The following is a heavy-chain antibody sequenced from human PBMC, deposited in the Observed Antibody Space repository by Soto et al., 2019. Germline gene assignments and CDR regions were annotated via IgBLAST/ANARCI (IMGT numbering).Heavy chain of an antibody. D-gene: IGHD3-3*01. CDR3: AKSGLNFAQDYDFLSGTRGSRYFDY. J-gene: IGHJ4*02. Sequence: EVQLLESGGGLVQPGGSLRLSCAASGFTFSSYAMSWVRQAPGKGLEWVSAISGSGGSTYYADSVTGRFTISRDNSKTRLYLQMNSLRAEDTSVYYCAKSGLNFAQDYDFLSGTRGSRYFDYWGQGALVTVSS. CDR2: ISGSGGST. V-gene: IGHV3-23*01. CDR1: GFTFSSYA.